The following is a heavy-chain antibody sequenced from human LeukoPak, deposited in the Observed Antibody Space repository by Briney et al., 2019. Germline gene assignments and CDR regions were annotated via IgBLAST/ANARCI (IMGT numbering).Heavy chain of an antibody. V-gene: IGHV3-21*06. J-gene: IGHJ4*02. CDR2: ISSSSSYI. CDR1: RFTLSNYS. D-gene: IGHD3-9*01. Sequence: GGSLRLSCAASRFTLSNYSMNWVRQAPGKGLEWVSFISSSSSYIYYADSVKGRFTISRDNAKNSLYLQMNSLRVEDTAVYYCARVPDNYDILTGYDTPLGWGQGTLVTVSS. CDR3: ARVPDNYDILTGYDTPLG.